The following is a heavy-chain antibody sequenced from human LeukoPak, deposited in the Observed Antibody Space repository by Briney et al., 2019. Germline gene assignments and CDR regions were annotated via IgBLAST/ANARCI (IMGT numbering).Heavy chain of an antibody. Sequence: GGSLRLSCAASGFTFSSYAMSWVRQAPGKGLEWVSAISGSGSSTYYADSVKGRFTISRDNSKNTLYLQMNSLRAEDTAVYYCAKDSGTGGGYYDFWSGYYTYYFAYWGQGTLVTVSS. CDR3: AKDSGTGGGYYDFWSGYYTYYFAY. J-gene: IGHJ4*02. CDR2: ISGSGSST. V-gene: IGHV3-23*01. CDR1: GFTFSSYA. D-gene: IGHD3-3*01.